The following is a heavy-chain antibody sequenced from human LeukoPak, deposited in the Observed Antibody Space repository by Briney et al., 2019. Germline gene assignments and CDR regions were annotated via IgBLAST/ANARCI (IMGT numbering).Heavy chain of an antibody. D-gene: IGHD3-10*01. CDR3: ARDRYGSDAFDI. J-gene: IGHJ3*02. CDR2: IYTSGST. Sequence: SETLSLTCTVSGGSISSYYWSWIRQPAGKGMEWLGRIYTSGSTNYNPSLKSRVTMSVERSKNQFSLKLSSVTAADTAVYYCARDRYGSDAFDIWGQGTMVTVSS. CDR1: GGSISSYY. V-gene: IGHV4-4*07.